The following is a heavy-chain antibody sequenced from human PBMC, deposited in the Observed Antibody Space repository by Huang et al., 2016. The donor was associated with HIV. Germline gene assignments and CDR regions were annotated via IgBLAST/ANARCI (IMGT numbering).Heavy chain of an antibody. D-gene: IGHD3-9*01. V-gene: IGHV4-34*01. CDR1: GGSFSVYY. CDR3: ARGAVRYFDRGGTRYYGMDV. Sequence: QVQLQQWGAGLLKPSETLSLTCAVYGGSFSVYYWSWIRQPPGKGLEWIGQITLSGSTTYNPSLKGRVTISVDTSKNQFSLNMSSVTAADTAVYYCARGAVRYFDRGGTRYYGMDVWGQGTTVTVSS. J-gene: IGHJ6*02. CDR2: ITLSGST.